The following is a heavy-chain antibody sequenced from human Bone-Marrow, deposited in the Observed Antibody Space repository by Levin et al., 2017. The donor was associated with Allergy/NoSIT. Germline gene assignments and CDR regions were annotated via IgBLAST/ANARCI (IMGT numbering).Heavy chain of an antibody. V-gene: IGHV3-49*03. CDR3: TRGPHLRYFDWYLPINWFDP. J-gene: IGHJ5*02. D-gene: IGHD3-9*01. Sequence: GESLKISCTASGFTFGDYAMSWFRQAPGKGLEWLGFIRSKAYGGTTEYAASVKGRFTISRDDSKSIAYLQMNSLKTEDTAVYYCTRGPHLRYFDWYLPINWFDPWGQGTLVTVSS. CDR2: IRSKAYGGTT. CDR1: GFTFGDYA.